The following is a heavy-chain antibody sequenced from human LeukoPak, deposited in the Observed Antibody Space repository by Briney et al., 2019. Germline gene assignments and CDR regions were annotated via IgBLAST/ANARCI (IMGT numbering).Heavy chain of an antibody. Sequence: SETLSLTCAVYGGSFSGYYWSWIRQPPGKGLEWMGEINHSGSANYNPSLMSRGTISVDTSKNQFSLKQTSVPAADTAVYYCARGGTTVNDAFDIWGEGTMVTVS. CDR1: GGSFSGYY. D-gene: IGHD4-17*01. V-gene: IGHV4-34*01. J-gene: IGHJ3*02. CDR2: INHSGSA. CDR3: ARGGTTVNDAFDI.